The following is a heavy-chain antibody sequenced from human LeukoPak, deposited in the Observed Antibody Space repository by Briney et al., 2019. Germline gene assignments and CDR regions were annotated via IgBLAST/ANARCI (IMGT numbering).Heavy chain of an antibody. Sequence: GGSLRPSCAASGFTFSRYDMHWVRQVTGKGLEWVSAIGTAGDTYYPGSVKGRFTIFRENAKNSFHLQMNSLRAGDTAVYYCARGPSGRYGYYYGMDVWGQGTTVTVSS. CDR2: IGTAGDT. J-gene: IGHJ6*02. D-gene: IGHD1-26*01. CDR3: ARGPSGRYGYYYGMDV. CDR1: GFTFSRYD. V-gene: IGHV3-13*01.